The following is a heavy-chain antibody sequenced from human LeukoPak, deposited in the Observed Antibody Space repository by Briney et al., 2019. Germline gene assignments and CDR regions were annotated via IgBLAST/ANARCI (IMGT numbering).Heavy chain of an antibody. J-gene: IGHJ4*02. D-gene: IGHD2-2*01. CDR2: IYPGDSDT. V-gene: IGHV5-51*01. Sequence: GESLKISCKGSGCSFTSYWIGWVRQMPGKGLEWMGIIYPGDSDTRYSPSFQGQVTISADKSISTAYLQWSSLKASDTAMYYCARRGYCSSTSCQIDYWGQGTLVTVSS. CDR3: ARRGYCSSTSCQIDY. CDR1: GCSFTSYW.